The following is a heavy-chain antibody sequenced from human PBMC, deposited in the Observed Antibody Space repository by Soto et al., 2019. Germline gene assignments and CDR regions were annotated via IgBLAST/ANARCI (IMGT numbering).Heavy chain of an antibody. J-gene: IGHJ6*03. CDR3: TVVVPAATDYYYYYMDV. V-gene: IGHV1-8*01. Sequence: ASVKVSCKASGYTFTSYDINWVRQATGQGLEWMGWMNPNSGNTGYAQKFQGRVTMTRNTSISTAYMELSSLRSEDTAVYYCTVVVPAATDYYYYYMDVWGKGTTVTVSS. CDR1: GYTFTSYD. D-gene: IGHD2-2*01. CDR2: MNPNSGNT.